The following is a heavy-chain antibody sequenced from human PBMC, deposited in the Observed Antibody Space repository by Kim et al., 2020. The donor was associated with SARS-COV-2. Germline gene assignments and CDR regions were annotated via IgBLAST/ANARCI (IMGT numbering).Heavy chain of an antibody. J-gene: IGHJ4*02. CDR2: IYSGGSST. V-gene: IGHV3-23*03. CDR3: AKDPCSGGSCGYFDY. Sequence: GGSLRLSCAASGFTFSSYAMSWVRQAPGKGLEWVSVIYSGGSSTYYADSVKGRFTISRDNSKNTLYLQMNSLRAEDTAVYYCAKDPCSGGSCGYFDYWGQGTLVTVSS. D-gene: IGHD2-15*01. CDR1: GFTFSSYA.